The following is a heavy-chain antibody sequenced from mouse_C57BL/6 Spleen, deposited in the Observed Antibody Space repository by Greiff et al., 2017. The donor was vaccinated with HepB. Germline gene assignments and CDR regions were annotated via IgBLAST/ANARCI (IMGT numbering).Heavy chain of an antibody. CDR3: ARPYYYYGSSPFAY. CDR1: GYAFSSSW. D-gene: IGHD1-1*01. CDR2: IYPGDGDT. Sequence: VQRVESGPELVKPGASVKISCKASGYAFSSSWMNWVKQRPGKGLEWIGRIYPGDGDTNYNGKFKGKATLTADKSSSTAYMQLSSLTSEDSAVYCCARPYYYYGSSPFAYWGQGTLVTVSA. V-gene: IGHV1-82*01. J-gene: IGHJ3*01.